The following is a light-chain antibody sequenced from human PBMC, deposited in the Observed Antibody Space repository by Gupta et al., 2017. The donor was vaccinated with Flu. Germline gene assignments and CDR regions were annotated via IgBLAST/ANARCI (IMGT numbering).Light chain of an antibody. CDR2: NDT. J-gene: IGLJ2*01. Sequence: SYELTQPPSVSVSPGQTARITCSGDTLARQYAYWYQQKPGQAPVLVIENDTERPSGIPERFSCYTAGKTANSKTRGVQAEDEADEYWQSAASSSTYWVFGGGTRLTVL. CDR3: QSAASSSTYWV. V-gene: IGLV3-25*02. CDR1: TLARQY.